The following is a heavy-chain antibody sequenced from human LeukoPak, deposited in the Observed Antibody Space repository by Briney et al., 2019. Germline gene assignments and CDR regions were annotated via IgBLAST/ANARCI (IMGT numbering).Heavy chain of an antibody. CDR3: ASKGAYYDYVWGSYAPYYYFDY. J-gene: IGHJ4*02. Sequence: PGGSLRLSCAASGFTFSSYWMSWVRQAPGKGLEWVANIKQEGSEKYYVDSVKGRFTISRDNAKNSLYLQMNSLRAEDTAVYYCASKGAYYDYVWGSYAPYYYFDYWGQGTLVTVSS. CDR2: IKQEGSEK. V-gene: IGHV3-7*01. D-gene: IGHD3-16*01. CDR1: GFTFSSYW.